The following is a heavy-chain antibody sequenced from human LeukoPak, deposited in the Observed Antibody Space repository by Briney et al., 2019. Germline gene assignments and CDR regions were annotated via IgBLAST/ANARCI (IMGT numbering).Heavy chain of an antibody. CDR2: IYYSGST. D-gene: IGHD3-3*01. V-gene: IGHV4-39*01. CDR3: ARLTTILGVVINPNYFDY. CDR1: GGSISSSSYY. Sequence: PSETLSLTCTVSGGSISSSSYYWGWIRQPPGKGLEWIGSIYYSGSTYYNPSLKSRVTISVDTSKNQFSLKLSSVTAADTAVYYCARLTTILGVVINPNYFDYWGQGTLVTVSS. J-gene: IGHJ4*02.